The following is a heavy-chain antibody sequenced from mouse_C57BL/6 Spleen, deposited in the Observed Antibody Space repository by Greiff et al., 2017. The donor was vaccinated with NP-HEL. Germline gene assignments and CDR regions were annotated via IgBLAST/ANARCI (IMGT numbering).Heavy chain of an antibody. V-gene: IGHV1-82*01. D-gene: IGHD2-1*01. J-gene: IGHJ4*01. CDR2: IYPGDGDT. CDR1: GYAFSSSW. Sequence: QVQLQQSGPELVKPGASVKISCKASGYAFSSSWMNWVKQRPGKGLEWIGRIYPGDGDTNYNGKFKGKATLTADKSSSTAYMQLSSLTSEDSAVYFCASPLLLNYAMDYWGQGTSVTVSS. CDR3: ASPLLLNYAMDY.